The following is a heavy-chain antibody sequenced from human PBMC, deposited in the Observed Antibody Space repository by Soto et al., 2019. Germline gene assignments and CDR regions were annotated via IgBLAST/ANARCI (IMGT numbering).Heavy chain of an antibody. V-gene: IGHV1-69*13. CDR1: GGTFSSYA. D-gene: IGHD3-22*01. J-gene: IGHJ6*02. CDR3: ARDRGSGYFYYYYGMDV. CDR2: IIPIFGTA. Sequence: SVKVSCKASGGTFSSYAISWVRQAPGQGLEWMGGIIPIFGTANYAQKFQGRVTITADESTSTAYMELSSLRSEDTAVYYCARDRGSGYFYYYYGMDVWGQGTTVTVSS.